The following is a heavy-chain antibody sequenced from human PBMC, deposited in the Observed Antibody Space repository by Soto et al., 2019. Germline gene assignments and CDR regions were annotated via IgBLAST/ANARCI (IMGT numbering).Heavy chain of an antibody. J-gene: IGHJ5*02. CDR2: ISYDGSNK. V-gene: IGHV3-30*18. Sequence: QVQLVESGGGVVQPGRSLRLSCEASGFTFSSYGMHWVRQAPGKGLEWVAVISYDGSNKYYADSVKGRFTISRDNSKNTPYLQMNSLRAEDTAVYYCAKNAFNWWEGAYNWFDPWGQGTLVTVSS. CDR1: GFTFSSYG. CDR3: AKNAFNWWEGAYNWFDP. D-gene: IGHD2-8*02.